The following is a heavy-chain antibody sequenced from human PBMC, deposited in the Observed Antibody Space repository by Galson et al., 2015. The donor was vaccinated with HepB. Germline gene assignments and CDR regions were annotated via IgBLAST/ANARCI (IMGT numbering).Heavy chain of an antibody. CDR1: GDSVSSNSAA. D-gene: IGHD6-13*01. CDR2: TYHRSKWYN. Sequence: CAISGDSVSSNSAAWNWIRQSPSRGLEWLGRTYHRSKWYNDYAVSVKSRITINPDTSKNQFSLQLNSVTPEDTAVYYCARDQWYSSSWYQEYYYYYGMDVWGQGTLVTASS. J-gene: IGHJ6*02. V-gene: IGHV6-1*01. CDR3: ARDQWYSSSWYQEYYYYYGMDV.